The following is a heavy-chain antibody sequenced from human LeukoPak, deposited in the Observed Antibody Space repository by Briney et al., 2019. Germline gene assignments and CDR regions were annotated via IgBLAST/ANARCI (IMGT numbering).Heavy chain of an antibody. CDR1: GFTFSSYG. CDR2: ISYDGSNK. D-gene: IGHD1-26*01. J-gene: IGHJ6*02. V-gene: IGHV3-30*18. CDR3: AKGPDSGSYWGWYYYGMDD. Sequence: PGGSLRLSCAASGFTFSSYGMHWVRQAPGKGLEWVAVISYDGSNKYYADSVKGRFTISRDNSKNTLYLQMNSLRAEDTAVYYCAKGPDSGSYWGWYYYGMDDWGQGTTVTVSS.